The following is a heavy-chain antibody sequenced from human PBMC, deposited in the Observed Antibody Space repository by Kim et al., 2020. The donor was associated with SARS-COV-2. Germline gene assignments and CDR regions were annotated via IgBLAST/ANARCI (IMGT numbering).Heavy chain of an antibody. CDR3: AKDIQHAIGLTAMVTFHYGMDV. Sequence: GGSLRLSCAASGFTFGDYAMHWVRQAPGKGLEWVSGISWNSGSIGYADSVKGRFSISRDNAKNSLYLQMNSPRAEDTALYYCAKDIQHAIGLTAMVTFHYGMDVWGQGTTVTVSS. CDR2: ISWNSGSI. D-gene: IGHD5-18*01. CDR1: GFTFGDYA. V-gene: IGHV3-9*01. J-gene: IGHJ6*02.